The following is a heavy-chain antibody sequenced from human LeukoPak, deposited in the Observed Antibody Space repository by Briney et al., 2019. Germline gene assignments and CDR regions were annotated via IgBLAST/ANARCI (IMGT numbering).Heavy chain of an antibody. V-gene: IGHV4-39*07. Sequence: SETLSLTCTVSGGSISSSSYYWGWIRQPPGKGLEWIGSIYYSGSTYYNPSLKSRVTILVDTSRNQFSLRLSSVTAADTAVYYCAWDLVDTLYAFDIWGQGTMVTVSS. CDR1: GGSISSSSYY. CDR2: IYYSGST. CDR3: AWDLVDTLYAFDI. D-gene: IGHD5-18*01. J-gene: IGHJ3*02.